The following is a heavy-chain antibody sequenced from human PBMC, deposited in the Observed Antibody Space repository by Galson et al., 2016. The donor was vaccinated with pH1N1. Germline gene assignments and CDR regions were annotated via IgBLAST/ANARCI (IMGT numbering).Heavy chain of an antibody. Sequence: SVKVSCKASGYTFTEYYIHWVRQAPGQGLEWMGRINSKTGRTDYAQSFQGRVTMTRDTSISAAYMDLNRLRSDDTAVYYCAGAPMGSTLYYCDYWGQGTLVTVSS. CDR3: AGAPMGSTLYYCDY. V-gene: IGHV1-2*06. CDR1: GYTFTEYY. CDR2: INSKTGRT. D-gene: IGHD1-26*01. J-gene: IGHJ4*02.